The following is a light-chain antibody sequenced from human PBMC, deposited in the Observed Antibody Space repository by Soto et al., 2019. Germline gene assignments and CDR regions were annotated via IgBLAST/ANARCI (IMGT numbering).Light chain of an antibody. CDR1: QNIRIY. CDR3: QETYNSPLT. V-gene: IGKV1-39*01. J-gene: IGKJ1*01. CDR2: GAS. Sequence: DIQMTQSPSSLSASVGDRVTITCRASQNIRIYLNWFQQKPGKAPNLLIYGASSLQSGVPSRFSASGSGTVFTLTINSIQPEDFAVYYCQETYNSPLTFGQGTKVDIK.